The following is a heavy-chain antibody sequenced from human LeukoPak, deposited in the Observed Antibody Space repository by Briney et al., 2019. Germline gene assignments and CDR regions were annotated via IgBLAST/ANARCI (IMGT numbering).Heavy chain of an antibody. V-gene: IGHV1-69*13. D-gene: IGHD1-26*01. Sequence: ASVKVSCKASGGTFSSYAISWVRQAPGQGLEWMGGIIPIFGTANYAQKFQGRVTITADESTSTAYMELSSLRSEDTAVYYCARDTSIVGATTWFDYWGQGTLVTVSS. CDR2: IIPIFGTA. CDR3: ARDTSIVGATTWFDY. J-gene: IGHJ4*02. CDR1: GGTFSSYA.